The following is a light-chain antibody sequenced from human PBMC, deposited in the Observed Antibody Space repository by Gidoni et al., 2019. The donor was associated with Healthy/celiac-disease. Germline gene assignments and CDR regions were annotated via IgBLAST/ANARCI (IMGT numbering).Light chain of an antibody. CDR1: QSISSF. J-gene: IGKJ4*01. V-gene: IGKV1-39*01. Sequence: DIQRTQSPSSLSASVGDRVTITCRASQSISSFLNWYQQKPGKAPKVLIYAASSLQSGVPPRFSGSGSGTDFTLTISSLQPEDFATYYCQQGYSTPLTFGGGTRVEIK. CDR3: QQGYSTPLT. CDR2: AAS.